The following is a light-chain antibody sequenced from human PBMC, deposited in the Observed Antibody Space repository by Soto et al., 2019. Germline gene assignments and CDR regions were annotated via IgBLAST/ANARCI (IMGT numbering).Light chain of an antibody. CDR3: SSYTANTTPVI. CDR1: SSDVGGYKF. CDR2: EVS. Sequence: QSALTQPASVSGSPGQSITISCTGTSSDVGGYKFVPWFQQYPGTAPKLMIYEVSLRRSGISNRVSGSTSGNTASLTISGHQAEDEADDYCSSYTANTTPVIFGGGTKLTVL. J-gene: IGLJ2*01. V-gene: IGLV2-14*01.